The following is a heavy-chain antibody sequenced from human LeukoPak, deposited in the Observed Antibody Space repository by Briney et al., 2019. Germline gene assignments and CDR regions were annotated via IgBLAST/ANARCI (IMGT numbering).Heavy chain of an antibody. CDR3: AKRSGATTLPGYNWFDP. J-gene: IGHJ5*02. Sequence: SETLSLTCAVYGGSFSGYYWSWIRQPPGKGLEWIGEINHSGSTNYNPSLKSRVTISVDTSKNQFSLKLSSVTAADTAVYYCAKRSGATTLPGYNWFDPWGQGTLVTVSS. D-gene: IGHD1-26*01. CDR1: GGSFSGYY. V-gene: IGHV4-34*01. CDR2: INHSGST.